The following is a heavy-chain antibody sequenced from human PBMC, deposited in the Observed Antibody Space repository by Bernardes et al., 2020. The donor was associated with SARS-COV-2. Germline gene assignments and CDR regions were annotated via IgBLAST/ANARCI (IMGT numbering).Heavy chain of an antibody. J-gene: IGHJ4*02. D-gene: IGHD6-6*01. CDR1: GFTFTNYG. CDR3: ARDEVVAARPDY. V-gene: IGHV3-30*03. CDR2: ISYNGNNK. Sequence: GGSLRLSCAASGFTFTNYGMHWVRQAPGKGLEWVAVISYNGNNKYFADSVKGRFTISRDNSENTLYLQMNSLRVEDTAVYYCARDEVVAARPDYWGQGTLVTVSS.